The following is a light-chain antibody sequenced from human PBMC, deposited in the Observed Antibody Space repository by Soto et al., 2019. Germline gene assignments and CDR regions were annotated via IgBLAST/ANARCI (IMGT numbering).Light chain of an antibody. CDR3: TSCTSSNSLVV. CDR1: SSDIGGYNF. V-gene: IGLV2-14*01. CDR2: EVS. Sequence: QSVLTQPAAMSGSPGQSITISCTGSSSDIGGYNFVSWYQQHPGKAPQLMIYEVSSRPSGISNRFSGSKSVNTASLTISGLQAEDEADYYCTSCTSSNSLVVFGGGTKLTVL. J-gene: IGLJ2*01.